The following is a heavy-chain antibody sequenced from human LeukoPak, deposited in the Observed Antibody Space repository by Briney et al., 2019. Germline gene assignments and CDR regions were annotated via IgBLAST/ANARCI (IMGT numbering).Heavy chain of an antibody. CDR3: AKGGLSYYYGMDV. D-gene: IGHD3-16*02. Sequence: PGGSLRLSCAASGFTFGDYAMHWVRQAPGKGLEWVSLISGDGGNTYYADSVKGRFTISRDNSKNSLYLQVNSLRTEDTALYYCAKGGLSYYYGMDVWGQGTTVTVSS. CDR1: GFTFGDYA. CDR2: ISGDGGNT. V-gene: IGHV3-43*02. J-gene: IGHJ6*02.